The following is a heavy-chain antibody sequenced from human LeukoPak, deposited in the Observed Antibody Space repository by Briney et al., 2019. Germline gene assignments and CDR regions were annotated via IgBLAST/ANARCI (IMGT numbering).Heavy chain of an antibody. CDR2: INGSGGST. CDR1: GFTFSSYS. D-gene: IGHD3-22*01. J-gene: IGHJ4*02. Sequence: GGSLRLSCSASGFTFSSYSMSWVRQAPGKGLEWVSGINGSGGSTYYADSVKRLFTISRNNSKNTLYLQMNSLTAEDTAVHYCAKAYSSDYWGQGILVTVSS. CDR3: AKAYSSDY. V-gene: IGHV3-23*01.